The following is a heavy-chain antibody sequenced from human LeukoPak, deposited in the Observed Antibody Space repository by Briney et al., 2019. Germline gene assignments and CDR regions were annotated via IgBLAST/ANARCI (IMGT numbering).Heavy chain of an antibody. CDR3: AREEDSGYDV. Sequence: ASVKVSCKASGYTFTSYYMHWVRQAPGQGLEWMGIINPSGGSTSYAQKFQGRVTMTRETSTNTVYMELRSLRSEDTAVYYCAREEDSGYDVWGQGTLVTVSS. J-gene: IGHJ4*02. CDR2: INPSGGST. CDR1: GYTFTSYY. D-gene: IGHD5-12*01. V-gene: IGHV1-46*01.